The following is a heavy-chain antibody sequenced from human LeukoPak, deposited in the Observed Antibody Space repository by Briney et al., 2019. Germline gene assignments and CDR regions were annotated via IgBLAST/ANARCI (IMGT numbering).Heavy chain of an antibody. CDR2: INPSGGST. CDR1: GYTFTSYY. D-gene: IGHD6-6*01. Sequence: ASVKVSCKASGYTFTSYYMHWVRQAPGQGLEWMGIINPSGGSTSYAQKFQGRVTMTRDMSTSTVYMELSSLRSEDTAVYYCAGISSSGGRIVYFDYWGQGTLVTVSS. V-gene: IGHV1-46*01. J-gene: IGHJ4*02. CDR3: AGISSSGGRIVYFDY.